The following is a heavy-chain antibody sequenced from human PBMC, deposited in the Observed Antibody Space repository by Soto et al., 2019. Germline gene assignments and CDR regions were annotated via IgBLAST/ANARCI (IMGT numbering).Heavy chain of an antibody. CDR1: GGSISSSSYY. CDR2: FYYSGST. J-gene: IGHJ4*02. D-gene: IGHD3-10*01. CDR3: ARWYGSEVFDY. Sequence: SETLSLTCTVSGGSISSSSYYWGWIRQPPGKGLEWIGSFYYSGSTYYNPSLKSRVTISVDTSKNQFSLKLSSVTAADTAVYYCARWYGSEVFDYWGQGTLVTVSS. V-gene: IGHV4-39*01.